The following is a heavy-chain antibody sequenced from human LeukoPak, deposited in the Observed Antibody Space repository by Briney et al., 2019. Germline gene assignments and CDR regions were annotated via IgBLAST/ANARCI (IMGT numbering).Heavy chain of an antibody. CDR2: IIPIFGTA. Sequence: SVKVSCKASGGTFSSYAISWVRQAPGQGLEWMGGIIPIFGTANYAQKFQGRVTITKDESTSTAYMELSSLRSEDTAVYYCARGGGYGYYYYYYYMDVWGKGTTVTVSS. D-gene: IGHD5-18*01. J-gene: IGHJ6*03. CDR3: ARGGGYGYYYYYYYMDV. CDR1: GGTFSSYA. V-gene: IGHV1-69*05.